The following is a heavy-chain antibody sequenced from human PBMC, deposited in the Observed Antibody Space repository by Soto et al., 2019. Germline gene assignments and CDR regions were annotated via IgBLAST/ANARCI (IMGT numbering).Heavy chain of an antibody. CDR1: GFTSSSYW. V-gene: IGHV3-74*01. CDR2: ISNDGTST. D-gene: IGHD3-22*01. Sequence: EVHLVESGGGLVQPGGSLRLSCAASGFTSSSYWMHWVRQAPGKGLVWVSRISNDGTSTNYADSVKGRFTISRDNDKNTVYLEMNSLRAEDTAVYYCARDWYYYDTSDHFSADAFDIWGQGTTVTVSS. J-gene: IGHJ3*02. CDR3: ARDWYYYDTSDHFSADAFDI.